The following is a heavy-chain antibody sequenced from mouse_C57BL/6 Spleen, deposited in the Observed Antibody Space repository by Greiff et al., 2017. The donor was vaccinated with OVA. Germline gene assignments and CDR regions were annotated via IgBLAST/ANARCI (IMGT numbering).Heavy chain of an antibody. D-gene: IGHD2-10*01. J-gene: IGHJ1*03. CDR1: GYTFTSYW. V-gene: IGHV1-7*01. Sequence: QVQLQQSGAELAKPGASVKLSCKASGYTFTSYWMHWVKQRPGQGLEWIGYINPSSGYTKYNQKFKDKATLTADKSSSTAYMQLSSLTYEDSAVYYCATSYSTTYFDVWGTGTTVTVSS. CDR2: INPSSGYT. CDR3: ATSYSTTYFDV.